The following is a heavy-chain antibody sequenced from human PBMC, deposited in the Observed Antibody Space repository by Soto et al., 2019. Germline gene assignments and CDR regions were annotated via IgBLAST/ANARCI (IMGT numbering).Heavy chain of an antibody. Sequence: QVRLVQSGAEVKKPGSSVKVSCKASGDTFNTYAISWVRQAPGQGLEWIGGIILMFDATNYAQDFRGRAKITADKSTNITYLELSSLRSDDTAVYYCARPFLAGFELWGQGTMVTVSS. V-gene: IGHV1-69*06. J-gene: IGHJ3*01. CDR1: GDTFNTYA. CDR2: IILMFDAT. CDR3: ARPFLAGFEL.